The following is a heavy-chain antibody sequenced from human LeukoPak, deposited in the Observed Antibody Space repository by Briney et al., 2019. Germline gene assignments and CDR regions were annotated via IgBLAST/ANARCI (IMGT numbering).Heavy chain of an antibody. CDR2: INPSGGST. CDR3: ARDSEGSDAFDI. D-gene: IGHD3-10*01. V-gene: IGHV1-46*01. CDR1: GYTFTSYY. J-gene: IGHJ3*02. Sequence: ASVKVSCKASGYTFTSYYMHWVRQAPGQGLEWVGIINPSGGSTSYAQKFQGRVTMTRDTSTSTVYMELSSLRSEATAVYYCARDSEGSDAFDIWGQGTMVTVSS.